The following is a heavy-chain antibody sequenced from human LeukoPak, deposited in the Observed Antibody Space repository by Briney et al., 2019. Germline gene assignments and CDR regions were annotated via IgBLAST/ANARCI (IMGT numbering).Heavy chain of an antibody. CDR1: GFTLSSYA. J-gene: IGHJ3*02. Sequence: GVSLRLSCAASGFTLSSYAMHWVRQAPGKGLEWVADISYDGSNKYYADSVKGLFTISRDNSKNTVYLQMNSLRAADTAVYYCASHDYGAYNDAFDIWGQGTMVTASS. CDR3: ASHDYGAYNDAFDI. D-gene: IGHD4-17*01. V-gene: IGHV3-30*04. CDR2: ISYDGSNK.